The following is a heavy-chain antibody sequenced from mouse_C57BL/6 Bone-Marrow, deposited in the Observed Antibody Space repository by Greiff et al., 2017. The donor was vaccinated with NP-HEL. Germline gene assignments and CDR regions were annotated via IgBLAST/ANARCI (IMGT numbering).Heavy chain of an antibody. D-gene: IGHD2-3*01. Sequence: QVQLQQPGAELVRPGTSVKLSCKASGYTFTSYWMHWVKQRPGQGLEWIGVIDPSDSYTNYNQQFKGKSTLTVDTSSRTAYMQLSSLTSEDSAVYYCARWLLRSVAMDYWGQGTSVTVSS. CDR1: GYTFTSYW. J-gene: IGHJ4*01. V-gene: IGHV1-59*01. CDR3: ARWLLRSVAMDY. CDR2: IDPSDSYT.